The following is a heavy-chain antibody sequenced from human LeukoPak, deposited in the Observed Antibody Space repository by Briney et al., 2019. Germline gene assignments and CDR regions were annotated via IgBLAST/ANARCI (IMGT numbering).Heavy chain of an antibody. J-gene: IGHJ4*02. D-gene: IGHD1/OR15-1a*01. V-gene: IGHV3-23*01. CDR2: FSDTGGNT. CDR1: GFTFSTYA. Sequence: GGSLRLSCAASGFTFSTYAMSWVRQTPEKGLEWVSAFSDTGGNTLYADSVKGRFTISRDNSKNTLYLQMNSLRAEDTAIYYCAKGRTNDYWGQGTLVTVSS. CDR3: AKGRTNDY.